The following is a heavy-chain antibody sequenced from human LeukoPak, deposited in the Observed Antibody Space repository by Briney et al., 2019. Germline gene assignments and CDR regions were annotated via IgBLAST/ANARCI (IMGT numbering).Heavy chain of an antibody. CDR2: IYSGGST. CDR3: AKCGAAATSYWSYYYMDV. Sequence: GGSLRLSCAASGFTVSSNYMSWVRQAPGKGLEWVSVIYSGGSTYYADSVKGRFTISRDNSKNTLYLQMNSLRAEDTAVYYCAKCGAAATSYWSYYYMDVWGKGTTVTVSS. V-gene: IGHV3-66*01. J-gene: IGHJ6*03. D-gene: IGHD6-13*01. CDR1: GFTVSSNY.